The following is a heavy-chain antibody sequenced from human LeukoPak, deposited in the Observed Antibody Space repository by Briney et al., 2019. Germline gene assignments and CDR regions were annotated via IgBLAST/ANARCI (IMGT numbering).Heavy chain of an antibody. CDR2: IYTSGST. CDR3: ARDHYYCSGGSCYEGSLDY. J-gene: IGHJ4*02. CDR1: GGSISSYY. V-gene: IGHV4-4*07. D-gene: IGHD2-15*01. Sequence: RPSETLSLTCTVSGGSISSYYWSWIRQPAGKGLEWIGRIYTSGSTNYNPSLKSRVTMSVDTSKNQFSLKLSSVTAADTAAYYCARDHYYCSGGSCYEGSLDYWGQGTLVTVSS.